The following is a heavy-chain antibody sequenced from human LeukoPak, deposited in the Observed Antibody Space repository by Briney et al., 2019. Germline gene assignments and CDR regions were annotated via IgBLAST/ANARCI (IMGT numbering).Heavy chain of an antibody. D-gene: IGHD4-23*01. CDR2: INHSGST. V-gene: IGHV4-34*01. J-gene: IGHJ6*03. CDR3: ARSDYGGRYYYYYYMDV. Sequence: SETLSLTCAVYGGSFSGYYWSWIRQPPGKGLEWIGEINHSGSTNYNPSLKSRVTISVDTSKNQFSLKLSSVTAADTAAYYCARSDYGGRYYYYYYMDVWGKGTTVTVSS. CDR1: GGSFSGYY.